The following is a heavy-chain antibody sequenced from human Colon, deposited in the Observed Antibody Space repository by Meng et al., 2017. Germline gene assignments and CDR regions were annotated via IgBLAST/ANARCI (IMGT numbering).Heavy chain of an antibody. D-gene: IGHD3-10*01. CDR1: GFNFSKYG. V-gene: IGHV3-33*01. J-gene: IGHJ4*02. CDR3: ARDAGSVWLAYYFDS. Sequence: QVHLLDSGVGVCQPAGTLRLSCAASGFNFSKYGMHWVRQTPGKGLEWVAVIWNDGTTKYYRDSVKDRYTISRDDSKNTLYLQMDNLSPEDTAIYYCARDAGSVWLAYYFDSWGQGALVTVSS. CDR2: IWNDGTTK.